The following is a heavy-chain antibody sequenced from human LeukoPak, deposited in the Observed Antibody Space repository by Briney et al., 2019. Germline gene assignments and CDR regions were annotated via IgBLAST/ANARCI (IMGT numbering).Heavy chain of an antibody. V-gene: IGHV1-2*02. CDR3: ARGDGDGYNFGY. CDR1: GYTFTGNY. J-gene: IGHJ4*02. D-gene: IGHD5-24*01. CDR2: INPNSGGT. Sequence: ASVRAPGKLSGYTFTGNYLNWVGQAPGKGLDGMGWINPNSGGTNYAQKFQGRVTMTRDTSISTAYMELSRLRSDDTAVYYCARGDGDGYNFGYWGQGTLVTVSS.